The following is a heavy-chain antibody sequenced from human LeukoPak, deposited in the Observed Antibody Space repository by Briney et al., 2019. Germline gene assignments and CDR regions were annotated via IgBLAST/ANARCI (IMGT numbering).Heavy chain of an antibody. J-gene: IGHJ3*02. D-gene: IGHD6-19*01. CDR2: IYSGGST. V-gene: IGHV3-53*04. CDR3: ARDRIAVGDAFDI. Sequence: GGSLRLSCAASGFTVSSNYMSWVRQAPGKGLEWVSVIYSGGSTYYADSVKGRFTISRHNSKNMLYLQMNSLRAEDTAVYYCARDRIAVGDAFDIWGQGTMVTVSS. CDR1: GFTVSSNY.